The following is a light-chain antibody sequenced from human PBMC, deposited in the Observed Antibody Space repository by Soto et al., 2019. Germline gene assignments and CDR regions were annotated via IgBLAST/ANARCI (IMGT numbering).Light chain of an antibody. Sequence: QSALTQPPSASGSPGQSVTISCTGTSSDVGGYDCVSWYQQHPGKAPKLMIYEVSKRPSGVPDRFSGSKSGNMASLTVSGLQAEEEADYYCSSYAGSNNLVFGTGTKVTVL. J-gene: IGLJ1*01. CDR2: EVS. CDR3: SSYAGSNNLV. V-gene: IGLV2-8*01. CDR1: SSDVGGYDC.